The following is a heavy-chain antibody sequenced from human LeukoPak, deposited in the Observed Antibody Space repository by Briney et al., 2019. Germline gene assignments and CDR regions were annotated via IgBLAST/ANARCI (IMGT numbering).Heavy chain of an antibody. Sequence: GGSLRLSCAVSGFNFSTYNMNWVRQAPGEGLEGVSYISTSSRTIYYADSVKGRFTISRDNAKNSLYLQMNSLRAEDTAVYYCARDGYDFWSDYPTALDYWGQGTLVTVSS. D-gene: IGHD3-3*01. CDR1: GFNFSTYN. J-gene: IGHJ4*02. CDR2: ISTSSRTI. CDR3: ARDGYDFWSDYPTALDY. V-gene: IGHV3-48*01.